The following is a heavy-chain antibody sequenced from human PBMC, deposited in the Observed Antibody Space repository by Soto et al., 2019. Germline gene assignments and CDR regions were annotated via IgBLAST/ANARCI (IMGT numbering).Heavy chain of an antibody. J-gene: IGHJ4*02. CDR3: ARASLDDCCGYDYFAGGYYFDY. Sequence: SETLSLTCTVSGGSMISYYWSWIRQPPGRGLEWIGFIYYAGSTKYNPSLNSRVTISVDTSKNQFSLTVTSVTAADTAVYYCARASLDDCCGYDYFAGGYYFDYWGQGTLVTVSS. CDR1: GGSMISYY. D-gene: IGHD3-22*01. CDR2: IYYAGST. V-gene: IGHV4-59*12.